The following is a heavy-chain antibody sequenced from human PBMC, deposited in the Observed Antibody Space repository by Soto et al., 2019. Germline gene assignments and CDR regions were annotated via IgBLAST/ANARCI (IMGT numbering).Heavy chain of an antibody. CDR3: ARGLRPYYYPGMDV. CDR1: GFSFDDYA. CDR2: ISWNSGSI. V-gene: IGHV3-9*01. Sequence: EVQLLESGGGLVQPGRSLRLSCVVSGFSFDDYAMHWVRQVPGKGLEWVSGISWNSGSIGYADSVRGRVTISRDNAKNSLYLQVNSLRTEDTALYYCARGLRPYYYPGMDVWGQGTTVIVSS. J-gene: IGHJ6*02. D-gene: IGHD4-17*01.